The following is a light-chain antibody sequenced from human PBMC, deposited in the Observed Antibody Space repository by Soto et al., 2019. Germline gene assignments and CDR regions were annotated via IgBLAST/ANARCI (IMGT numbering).Light chain of an antibody. Sequence: EILLTQSPSTLSASVGDRVTISCRASQSINKWLAWYQHKPGKAPNLLIYEVSTLHSGVPSRFSGSGSGTEFTLTISSLRPDDFATYYCQHYSGDRATFGQGTKVEI. J-gene: IGKJ1*01. CDR3: QHYSGDRAT. CDR2: EVS. CDR1: QSINKW. V-gene: IGKV1-5*03.